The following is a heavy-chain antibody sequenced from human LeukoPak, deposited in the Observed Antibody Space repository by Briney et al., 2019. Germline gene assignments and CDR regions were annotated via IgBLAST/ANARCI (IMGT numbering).Heavy chain of an antibody. J-gene: IGHJ1*01. V-gene: IGHV1-69*04. CDR2: IIPILGIA. CDR1: GGTFSSYA. CDR3: ARDYYYERWARPDFQH. Sequence: SVKVSCKASGGTFSSYAISWVRQAPGQGLEWMGRIIPILGIANYAQKFQGRVTITADKSTSTAYMELSSLRSEDTAVYYCARDYYYERWARPDFQHWGQGTLVTVSS. D-gene: IGHD3-22*01.